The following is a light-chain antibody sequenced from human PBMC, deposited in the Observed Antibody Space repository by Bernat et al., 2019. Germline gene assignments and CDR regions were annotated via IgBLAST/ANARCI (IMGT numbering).Light chain of an antibody. CDR1: QSISSW. V-gene: IGKV1-5*03. Sequence: DIQMTQSPSTLSASVGDRVTITCRASQSISSWLAWYQQKPGKAPKLLIYKASSLESGVPSRFSGSGSGTEFTLTISSLQPDDFATYYCQQYNSYPYTFGQGTKMEIK. CDR2: KAS. CDR3: QQYNSYPYT. J-gene: IGKJ2*01.